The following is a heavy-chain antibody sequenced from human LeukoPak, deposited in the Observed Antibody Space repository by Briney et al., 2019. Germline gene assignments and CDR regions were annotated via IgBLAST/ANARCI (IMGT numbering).Heavy chain of an antibody. CDR1: GYSISSGYY. CDR3: ARHYDSSGYYPYYFDY. D-gene: IGHD3-22*01. CDR2: IYHSGST. V-gene: IGHV4-38-2*02. Sequence: SETLSLTCTVSGYSISSGYYWGWIRQPPGKGLEWIGSIYHSGSTYYNPSLKSRVTISVDTSKNQFSLKLSSVTAADTAVYYCARHYDSSGYYPYYFDYWGQGTLVTVSS. J-gene: IGHJ4*02.